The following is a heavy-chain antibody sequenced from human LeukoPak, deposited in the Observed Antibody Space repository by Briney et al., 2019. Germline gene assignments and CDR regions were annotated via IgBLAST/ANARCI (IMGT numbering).Heavy chain of an antibody. J-gene: IGHJ4*02. V-gene: IGHV1-24*01. D-gene: IGHD4-17*01. CDR1: GYTLTELS. Sequence: ASVKVSCKVSGYTLTELSMHWVRQAPGKGLEWMGGFDPEDGETIYAQKFQGRVTMTEDTSTDTAYMELGSLRSEDTAVYYCATGEVDYGDYRSFDYWGQGTLVTVSS. CDR2: FDPEDGET. CDR3: ATGEVDYGDYRSFDY.